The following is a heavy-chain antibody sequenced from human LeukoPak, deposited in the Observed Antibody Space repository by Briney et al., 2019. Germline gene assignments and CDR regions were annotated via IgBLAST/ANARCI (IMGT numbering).Heavy chain of an antibody. V-gene: IGHV1-18*01. Sequence: ASVKVSCKASGYTFNSYVIGWVRQAPGHGLEWMGWISGNNDNTNYAQKIQGRVTMTTDTSTSTAYMELRSLRSDDTAVYYCARDGYFDYWGQGTLVTVSS. CDR3: ARDGYFDY. CDR1: GYTFNSYV. J-gene: IGHJ4*02. CDR2: ISGNNDNT.